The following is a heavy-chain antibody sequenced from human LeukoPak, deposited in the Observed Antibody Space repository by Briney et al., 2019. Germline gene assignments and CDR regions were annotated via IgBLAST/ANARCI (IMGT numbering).Heavy chain of an antibody. V-gene: IGHV3-11*05. Sequence: KPGGSLRLSCAASGYTVSDQYMSWFRQAPGKGLEWVSYIGYSGTSTNYADSVKGRFTISRDNAKDSLYLQMNSLRAEDTAVYYCARVLGAYAFDYWGQGPLATVSS. J-gene: IGHJ4*02. CDR1: GYTVSDQY. CDR3: ARVLGAYAFDY. CDR2: IGYSGTST. D-gene: IGHD4-17*01.